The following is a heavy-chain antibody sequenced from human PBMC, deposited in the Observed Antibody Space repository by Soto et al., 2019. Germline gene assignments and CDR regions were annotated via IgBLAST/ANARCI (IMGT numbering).Heavy chain of an antibody. CDR2: MYYTGVT. CDR3: ERGGDPLGYDGLDV. V-gene: IGHV4-61*01. J-gene: IGHJ6*02. Sequence: PSETLSLACSVSGGSVRGGNHFWNWIRQPPGRGLEWLGYMYYTGVTNYNPSLKSRVRMSVDTPKDQLSLKLTSMTAADTAVYYCERGGDPLGYDGLDVLGQGTTVTVS. D-gene: IGHD5-12*01. CDR1: GGSVRGGNHF.